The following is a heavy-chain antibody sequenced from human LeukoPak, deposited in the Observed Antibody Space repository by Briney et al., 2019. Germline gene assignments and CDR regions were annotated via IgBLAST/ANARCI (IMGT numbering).Heavy chain of an antibody. V-gene: IGHV4-34*01. CDR1: GGSFSGYY. Sequence: SETLSLTCAVYGGSFSGYYWSWIRQPPGKGLEWIGEINHSGSTNYNPSLKSRVTISVDTSKNQFSLKLSSVTAADTAVYYCARLRRSKSSSPVFDYWGQGTLVTVSS. D-gene: IGHD6-6*01. J-gene: IGHJ4*02. CDR3: ARLRRSKSSSPVFDY. CDR2: INHSGST.